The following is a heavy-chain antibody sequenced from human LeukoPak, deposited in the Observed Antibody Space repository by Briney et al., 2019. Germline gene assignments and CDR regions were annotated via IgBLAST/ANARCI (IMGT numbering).Heavy chain of an antibody. CDR1: GFTFSSYS. D-gene: IGHD1-7*01. CDR3: ARPGITGTMGYGAFDI. V-gene: IGHV3-21*01. Sequence: GGSLRLSCAASGFTFSSYSINWVRQAPGKGLDWVSSVDSSSSYIYYADSVKGRFTISRDNAKNSLFLQMNSLRVEDTSVYYCARPGITGTMGYGAFDIWGQGTRVTVSS. CDR2: VDSSSSYI. J-gene: IGHJ3*02.